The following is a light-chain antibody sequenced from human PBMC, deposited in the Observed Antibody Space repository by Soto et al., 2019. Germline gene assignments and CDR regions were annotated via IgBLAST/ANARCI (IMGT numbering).Light chain of an antibody. CDR1: SSDLGDYNY. J-gene: IGLJ1*01. Sequence: QSVLTPAPAAAGSPGQPVPFSCTGTSSDLGDYNYVSWYQQHPGKAPKLMIYEVTKRPSGVPDRFSGSKSGNTASPTVSQLQADDEADYYCSSYAGNNNYVFGTGTKVTV. CDR2: EVT. CDR3: SSYAGNNNYV. V-gene: IGLV2-8*01.